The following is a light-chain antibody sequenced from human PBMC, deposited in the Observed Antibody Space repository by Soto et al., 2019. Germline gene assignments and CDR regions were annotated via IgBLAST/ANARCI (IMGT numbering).Light chain of an antibody. CDR1: QSISSW. J-gene: IGKJ1*01. CDR2: DAS. CDR3: QRSTIPSRP. Sequence: VTRSPWTLSAYVGDRVTITCRASQSISSWLAWSQQKPGKAPKLLIYDASSLQSGVPSRFSGSRSGTEFSLTISSLQPDDFATYYCQRSTIPSRPFGQ. V-gene: IGKV1-5*01.